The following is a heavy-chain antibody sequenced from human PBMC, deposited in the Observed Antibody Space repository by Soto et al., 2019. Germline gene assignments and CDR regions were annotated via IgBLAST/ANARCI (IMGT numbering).Heavy chain of an antibody. J-gene: IGHJ6*02. V-gene: IGHV3-30*18. D-gene: IGHD1-1*01. Sequence: GGSLRLSCAASEFTFSSYGMHWVRQAPGKGLEWVAIISYDGSEKYYADSVKGRFTISRDNSKDTLFLQMNSLRAEDTAVYYCAKDRSRGIYYGTDFWGQGTTVTVSS. CDR3: AKDRSRGIYYGTDF. CDR1: EFTFSSYG. CDR2: ISYDGSEK.